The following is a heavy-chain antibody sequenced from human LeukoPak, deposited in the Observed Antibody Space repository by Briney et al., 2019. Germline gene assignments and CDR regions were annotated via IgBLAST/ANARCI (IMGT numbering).Heavy chain of an antibody. CDR1: GFTFSSYA. CDR3: ARVHLGPWELAIDY. Sequence: GGSLRLSCAASGFTFSSYAMHWVRQAPGKGLEWVAVISYDGSNKYYADSVKGRFTISRDNSKNTLYLQMNSLRAEDTAVYYCARVHLGPWELAIDYWGQGTLVTVSS. D-gene: IGHD1-26*01. J-gene: IGHJ4*02. V-gene: IGHV3-30*04. CDR2: ISYDGSNK.